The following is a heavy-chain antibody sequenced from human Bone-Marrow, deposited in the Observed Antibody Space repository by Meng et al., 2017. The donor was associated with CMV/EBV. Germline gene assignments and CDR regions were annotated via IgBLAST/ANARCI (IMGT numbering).Heavy chain of an antibody. CDR2: IWYDGSNK. D-gene: IGHD6-13*01. Sequence: GGSLRLSCAASGFTFSSYGMHWVRQAPGKGLEWMAVIWYDGSNKYYADSVKGRFTISRDNSKNTLYLQMNSLRAEDTAVYYCAKDLSESSSWYRDYYYGMDVWGQGTTVTVSS. CDR3: AKDLSESSSWYRDYYYGMDV. CDR1: GFTFSSYG. J-gene: IGHJ6*02. V-gene: IGHV3-33*06.